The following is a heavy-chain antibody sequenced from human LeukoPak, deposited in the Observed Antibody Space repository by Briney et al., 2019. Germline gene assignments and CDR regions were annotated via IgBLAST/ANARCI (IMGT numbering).Heavy chain of an antibody. J-gene: IGHJ4*02. V-gene: IGHV3-23*01. D-gene: IGHD2-2*01. CDR1: GFTFSSYA. Sequence: PGGSLRLSCAASGFTFSSYAMSWVRQAPGKGLGWVSIISGSGGSTYYADSVKGRFTLSRDNSKNTLYLQMNSLRAEDTAVYYCAKDTHIVVVPTAIYWGQGTLVTVSS. CDR2: ISGSGGST. CDR3: AKDTHIVVVPTAIY.